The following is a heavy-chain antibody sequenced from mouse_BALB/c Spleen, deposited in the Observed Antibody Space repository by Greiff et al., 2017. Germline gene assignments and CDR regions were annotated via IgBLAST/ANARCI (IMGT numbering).Heavy chain of an antibody. J-gene: IGHJ3*01. V-gene: IGHV5-6-5*01. D-gene: IGHD2-4*01. CDR1: GFTFSSYA. CDR3: ARPTLYYDYAWFAY. Sequence: DVKLMESGGGLVKPGGSLKLSCAASGFTFSSYAMSWVRQTPEKRLEWVASISSGGSTYYPDSVKGRFTISRDNARNILYLQMSSLRSEDTAMYYCARPTLYYDYAWFAYWGQGTLVTVSA. CDR2: ISSGGST.